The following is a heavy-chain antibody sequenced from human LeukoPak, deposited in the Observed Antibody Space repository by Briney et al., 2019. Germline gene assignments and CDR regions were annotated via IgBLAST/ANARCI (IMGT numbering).Heavy chain of an antibody. Sequence: SETLSLTCTVSGYSISSGYFWGWIRQPPGKGLEWIGEINHSGSTNYNPSLKSRVTISVDTSKNQFSLKLSSVTAADTAVYYCARAPRSGWPNWFDPWGQGTLVTVSS. CDR1: GYSISSGYF. CDR2: INHSGST. CDR3: ARAPRSGWPNWFDP. V-gene: IGHV4-38-2*02. J-gene: IGHJ5*02. D-gene: IGHD6-19*01.